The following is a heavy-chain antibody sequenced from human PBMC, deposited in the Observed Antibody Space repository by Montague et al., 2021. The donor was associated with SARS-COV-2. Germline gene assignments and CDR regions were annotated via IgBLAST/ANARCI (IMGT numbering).Heavy chain of an antibody. CDR3: ARYCMVASRAPFAVDY. Sequence: TLSLTCTVSGGSISSGGYYWSWIRQHPGKGLEWIGYIYYSGSTYYNPSLKSRVTISVDTSKNQFSLKLSSVTAADTAVYYCARYCMVASRAPFAVDYWGQGTLDTVSS. CDR2: IYYSGST. V-gene: IGHV4-31*03. D-gene: IGHD5-12*01. J-gene: IGHJ4*02. CDR1: GGSISSGGYY.